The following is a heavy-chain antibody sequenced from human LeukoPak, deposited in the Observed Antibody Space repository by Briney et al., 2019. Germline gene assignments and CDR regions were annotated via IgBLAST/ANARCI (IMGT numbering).Heavy chain of an antibody. CDR2: IYYSGST. CDR3: SSEYSGSSKRG. J-gene: IGHJ4*02. D-gene: IGHD6-6*01. CDR1: GGSISSSNYY. V-gene: IGHV4-39*01. Sequence: PSETLSLTCTVSGGSISSSNYYWPWIRQPPGKGLEWIGSIYYSGSTYYNPSLKSRVTISVDTSENQFSLKLTSVTAADTAVYFCSSEYSGSSKRGWGQGTLVTVSS.